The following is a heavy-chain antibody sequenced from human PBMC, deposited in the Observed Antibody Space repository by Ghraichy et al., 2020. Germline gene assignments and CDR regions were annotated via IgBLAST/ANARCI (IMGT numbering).Heavy chain of an antibody. CDR1: GGSISSSSYY. J-gene: IGHJ5*02. CDR2: IYYSGST. CDR3: ARHGYSSDYNWFDP. D-gene: IGHD6-19*01. Sequence: SETLSLTCTVSGGSISSSSYYWGWIRQPPGKGLEWIGSIYYSGSTYYNPSLKSRVTISVDTSKNQFSLKLSSVTAADTAVYYCARHGYSSDYNWFDPWGQGTLVTVSS. V-gene: IGHV4-39*01.